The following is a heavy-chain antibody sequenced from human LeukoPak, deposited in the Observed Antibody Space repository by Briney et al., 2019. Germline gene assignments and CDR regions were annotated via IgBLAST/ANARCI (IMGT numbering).Heavy chain of an antibody. Sequence: ASVKVSCKASGYTFTSYYMHWVRQAPGQGLEWMGIINPSGGSISYAQKFQGRVTMARDTSTSTVYMELSSLRSEDTAVYYCARDSWDDVSFDYWGQGTLVTVSS. D-gene: IGHD1-1*01. CDR1: GYTFTSYY. J-gene: IGHJ4*02. V-gene: IGHV1-46*01. CDR3: ARDSWDDVSFDY. CDR2: INPSGGSI.